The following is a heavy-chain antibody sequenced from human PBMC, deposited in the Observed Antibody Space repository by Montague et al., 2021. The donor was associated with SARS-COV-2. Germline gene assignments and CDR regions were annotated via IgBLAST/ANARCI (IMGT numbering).Heavy chain of an antibody. CDR3: ARHVSNLSAAGDHFYS. Sequence: SETLSLTCLVSGGTISTDNLYWYWAWIRQPPGKGLEWIGSIFHNGDSYYNPSLNTRVTISIDTSRNHFSLSLTSVTAPDTAVYYCARHVSNLSAAGDHFYSGGQGPPLTVSS. J-gene: IGHJ4*02. V-gene: IGHV4-39*01. CDR2: IFHNGDS. D-gene: IGHD5/OR15-5a*01. CDR1: GGTISTDNLYWY.